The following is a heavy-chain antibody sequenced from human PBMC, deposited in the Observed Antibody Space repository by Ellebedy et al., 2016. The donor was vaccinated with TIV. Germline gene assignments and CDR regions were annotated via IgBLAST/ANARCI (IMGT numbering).Heavy chain of an antibody. D-gene: IGHD3-10*01. CDR3: ERGPDY. CDR1: GASISTSTYH. J-gene: IGHJ4*02. Sequence: MPSETLSLTCTVSGASISTSTYHWGWMRQPPGKGLEWIASIDYSENRYYNPSLKIRVIISVDPSKNQFSLNLTSVTAAETAVYFCERGPDYWGQGMLVTVSS. CDR2: IDYSENR. V-gene: IGHV4-39*01.